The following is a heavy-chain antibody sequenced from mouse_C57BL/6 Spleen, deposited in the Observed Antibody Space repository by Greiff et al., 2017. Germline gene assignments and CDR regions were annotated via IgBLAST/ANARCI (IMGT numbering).Heavy chain of an antibody. CDR3: AKENYGNSNFDY. Sequence: QVQLQQPGAELVRPGTSVKLSCKASGYTFTSYWMHWVKQRPGQGHEWIGVIDPSDSYTNYNQKFKGKATLTVDTSSSTAYMQLSSLTSEDSAVYYCAKENYGNSNFDYWGQGTTLTVSS. D-gene: IGHD2-1*01. CDR1: GYTFTSYW. CDR2: IDPSDSYT. V-gene: IGHV1-59*01. J-gene: IGHJ2*01.